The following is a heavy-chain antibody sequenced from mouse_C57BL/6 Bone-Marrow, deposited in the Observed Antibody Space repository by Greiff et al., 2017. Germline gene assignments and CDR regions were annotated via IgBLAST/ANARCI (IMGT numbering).Heavy chain of an antibody. J-gene: IGHJ4*01. V-gene: IGHV1-81*01. CDR2: IYPRSGNT. Sequence: VQGVESGAELARPGASVKLSCKASGYTFTSYGISWVKQRPGQGLEWIGAIYPRSGNTYYNEKFKGKATLTADKSSSTAYMELRSLTSEDSAVYFCARLGSYYAMDYWGQGTSVTVSS. CDR3: ARLGSYYAMDY. CDR1: GYTFTSYG.